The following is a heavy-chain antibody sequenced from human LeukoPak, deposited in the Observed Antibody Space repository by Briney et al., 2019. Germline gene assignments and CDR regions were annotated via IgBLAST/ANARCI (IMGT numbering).Heavy chain of an antibody. Sequence: GGSLRLSCAASGFTFSSYGMHWVRQAPGKGLEWVAFIRYDGSNKYYADSVKGRFTISRDNSKNTLYLQMNSLRAEDTAVYYCARDPSITGTNRWVSDYYYYMDVWGKGTTVTVSS. CDR2: IRYDGSNK. CDR3: ARDPSITGTNRWVSDYYYYMDV. D-gene: IGHD1-20*01. V-gene: IGHV3-30*02. CDR1: GFTFSSYG. J-gene: IGHJ6*03.